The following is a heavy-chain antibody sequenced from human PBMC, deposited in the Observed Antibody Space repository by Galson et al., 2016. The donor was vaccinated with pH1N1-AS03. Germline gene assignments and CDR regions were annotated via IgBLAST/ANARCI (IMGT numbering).Heavy chain of an antibody. V-gene: IGHV1-2*04. CDR1: GYIFTGFY. D-gene: IGHD1-26*01. CDR3: ARDPRGPCSSASCPTTYYFGMDV. Sequence: SVKVSCKASGYIFTGFYVHWVRQAPGQGLEWMGWINPNNGVTNYAQKFQAWVTMTGDTSISTAYMELYGLKSDDTALYYCARDPRGPCSSASCPTTYYFGMDVWGQGTTVIVSS. J-gene: IGHJ6*02. CDR2: INPNNGVT.